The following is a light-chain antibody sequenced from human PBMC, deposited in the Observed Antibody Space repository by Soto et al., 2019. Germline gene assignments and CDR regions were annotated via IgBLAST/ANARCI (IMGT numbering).Light chain of an antibody. CDR1: PTIYSY. Sequence: AIQMTQSPSSVSASTGDRVTISCRATPTIYSYLAWYQQKPGKPPNLLIYAASTLQSGVPSRFNGSGSGADFTLTIAALQSEDSATYYCHQNFNYPRTFGQGTKVEI. CDR3: HQNFNYPRT. V-gene: IGKV1-8*01. CDR2: AAS. J-gene: IGKJ1*01.